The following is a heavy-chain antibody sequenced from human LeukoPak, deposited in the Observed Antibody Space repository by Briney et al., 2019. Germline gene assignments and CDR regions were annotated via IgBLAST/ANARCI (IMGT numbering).Heavy chain of an antibody. J-gene: IGHJ4*02. CDR3: ARDSSWY. V-gene: IGHV3-64*01. CDR1: GFTFSDYG. Sequence: GGSLRLSCAASGFTFSDYGMYWVRQAPGKGLEHVSGISSNGIYTYYANSVKGRFTISRDNSKNTLFLQMGSLRAEDMAVYYCARDSSWYWGQGTLVTVSS. CDR2: ISSNGIYT.